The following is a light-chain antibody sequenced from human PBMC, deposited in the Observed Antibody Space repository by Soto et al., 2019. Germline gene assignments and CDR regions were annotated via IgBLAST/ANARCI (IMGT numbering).Light chain of an antibody. Sequence: FVLTQSPGTLSLSPGERATLSCRASQSVSSNYLGWYQKKPGQPPRLLIYGGSSRATGIPDRFSGGGSGTDFTLTIIRLEPEDFAEYYCHQYGSSLRTFGQGTKVDIK. J-gene: IGKJ1*01. CDR1: QSVSSNY. V-gene: IGKV3-20*01. CDR3: HQYGSSLRT. CDR2: GGS.